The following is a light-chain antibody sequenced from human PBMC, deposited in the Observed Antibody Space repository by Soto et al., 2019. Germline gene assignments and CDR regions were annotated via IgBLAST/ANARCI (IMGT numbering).Light chain of an antibody. Sequence: DIQMTQSPSTLSASVGDRVTITCRASQSISSWLAWYQQKPGKAPKLLIYDASSLESGVQSRFSGSGSGTEFTIKISSLQTEDVETYYCQQYNSYSMKFGQGPKVHIK. J-gene: IGKJ1*01. CDR3: QQYNSYSMK. V-gene: IGKV1-5*01. CDR2: DAS. CDR1: QSISSW.